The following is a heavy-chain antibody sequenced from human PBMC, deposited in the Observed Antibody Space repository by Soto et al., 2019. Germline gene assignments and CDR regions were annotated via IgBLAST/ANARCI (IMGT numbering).Heavy chain of an antibody. V-gene: IGHV4-31*03. Sequence: SETLSLTCTVSGGSISSGGYYWSWIRQHPGKGLEWIGYIYYSGSTYYNPSLKSRVTISVDTSKNRFSLKLSSVTAADTAVYYCARGVTMVRGVIHTPYFDYWGQGTLVTVSS. CDR2: IYYSGST. CDR1: GGSISSGGYY. D-gene: IGHD3-10*01. CDR3: ARGVTMVRGVIHTPYFDY. J-gene: IGHJ4*02.